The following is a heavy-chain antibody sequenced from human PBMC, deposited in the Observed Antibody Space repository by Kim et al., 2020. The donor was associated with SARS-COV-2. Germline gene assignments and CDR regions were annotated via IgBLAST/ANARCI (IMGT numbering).Heavy chain of an antibody. Sequence: SVKVSCKASGGTFSSYAISWVRQAPGQGLEWMGGIIPIFGTANYAQKFQGRVTITADESTSTAYMELSSLRSEDTAVYYCARGGAGKAARVGRGMDVWGQGTTVTVSS. V-gene: IGHV1-69*13. CDR1: GGTFSSYA. CDR3: ARGGAGKAARVGRGMDV. J-gene: IGHJ6*02. CDR2: IIPIFGTA. D-gene: IGHD6-25*01.